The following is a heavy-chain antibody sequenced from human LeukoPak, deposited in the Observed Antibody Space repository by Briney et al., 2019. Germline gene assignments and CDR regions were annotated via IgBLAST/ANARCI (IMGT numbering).Heavy chain of an antibody. V-gene: IGHV3-7*03. J-gene: IGHJ4*02. Sequence: GGSLRLSCVASGFTFDSYWMGWVRQAPGKGLEWVANIKQDGSEKHYVDSVKGRFIISRDNARNSLYLQMNNLRVEDTAVYYCARDMAYWGQGTLVTVSS. D-gene: IGHD3-10*01. CDR3: ARDMAY. CDR2: IKQDGSEK. CDR1: GFTFDSYW.